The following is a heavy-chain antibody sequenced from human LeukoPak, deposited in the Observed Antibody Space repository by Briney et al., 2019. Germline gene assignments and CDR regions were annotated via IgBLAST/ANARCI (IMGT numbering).Heavy chain of an antibody. CDR3: ARLRRDINDWYADDC. CDR1: GGSVNTYY. V-gene: IGHV4-4*07. D-gene: IGHD6-19*01. Sequence: PSETLSPTCSVSGGSVNTYYWSWIRQSAGKGLEWIGRISITEGTNYNPSLKSRVSMSVDASKNQVSLKLGSVTAADTAVYYCARLRRDINDWYADDCWGQGTLVTVSS. CDR2: ISITEGT. J-gene: IGHJ4*02.